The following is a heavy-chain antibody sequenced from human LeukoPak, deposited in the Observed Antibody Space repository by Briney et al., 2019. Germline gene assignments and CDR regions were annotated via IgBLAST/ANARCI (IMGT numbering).Heavy chain of an antibody. CDR3: ATSRTSAYDYVWGSYRSSGINWFDP. D-gene: IGHD3-16*02. Sequence: ASVKVSCKASGYTFTSYGISRVRQAPGQGPEWMGWISGYNGNTNYAQKLQGRVTMTTDTSTDTAYMELSSLRSEDTAVYYCATSRTSAYDYVWGSYRSSGINWFDPWDQGTLVTVSS. CDR2: ISGYNGNT. J-gene: IGHJ5*02. CDR1: GYTFTSYG. V-gene: IGHV1-18*01.